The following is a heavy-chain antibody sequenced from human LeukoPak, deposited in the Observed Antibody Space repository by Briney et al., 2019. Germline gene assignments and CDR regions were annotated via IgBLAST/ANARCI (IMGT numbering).Heavy chain of an antibody. CDR2: INHSGST. V-gene: IGHV4-34*01. CDR3: ARGGEWLYDY. CDR1: GGSFSGYY. Sequence: SETLSLTCAVYGGSFSGYYWSWIRPPPGKGLEWIGEINHSGSTNYNPSLKSRVTISVDTSKNQFSLKLSSVTAADTAVYYCARGGEWLYDYWGQGTLVTVSS. D-gene: IGHD3-3*01. J-gene: IGHJ4*02.